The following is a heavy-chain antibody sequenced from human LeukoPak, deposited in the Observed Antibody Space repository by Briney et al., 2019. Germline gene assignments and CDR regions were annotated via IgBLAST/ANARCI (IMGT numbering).Heavy chain of an antibody. CDR2: IYYSGST. J-gene: IGHJ5*02. V-gene: IGHV4-59*08. CDR1: GGSISSYY. Sequence: PSETLSLTCTVSGGSISSYYWSWIRQPPGKGLEWIGYIYYSGSTNYNPSLKSRVTISVDTSKNQFSLKLSSVTVADTAVYYCARHGYSSGWYYGAFDPWGQGTLVTVSS. D-gene: IGHD6-19*01. CDR3: ARHGYSSGWYYGAFDP.